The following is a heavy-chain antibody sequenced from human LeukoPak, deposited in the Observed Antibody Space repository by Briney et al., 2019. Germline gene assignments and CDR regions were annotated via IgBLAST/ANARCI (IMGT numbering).Heavy chain of an antibody. V-gene: IGHV1-69*15. D-gene: IGHD6-6*01. CDR3: AREGSSSSYYYYYMDV. CDR1: GGTFSSYA. CDR2: IIPIFGTA. J-gene: IGHJ6*03. Sequence: SSVKVSCKASGGTFSSYAISWVRQAPGPGLEWMGRIIPIFGTADYAQKFQGRVTITSDESASTAYMELSGLRSEDTAVYYCAREGSSSSYYYYYMDVWGKGTTVTVSS.